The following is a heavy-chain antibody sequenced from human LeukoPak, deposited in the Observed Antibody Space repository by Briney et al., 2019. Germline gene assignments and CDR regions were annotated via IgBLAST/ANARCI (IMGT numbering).Heavy chain of an antibody. V-gene: IGHV3-23*01. J-gene: IGHJ4*02. CDR3: AKDYSYGFDY. D-gene: IGHD5-18*01. CDR2: ISGSGGST. Sequence: WIRQPPGKGLEWVSAISGSGGSTYYADSVKGRFTISRDNSKNTLCLQMNSLRAEDTAVYYCAKDYSYGFDYWGQGTLVTVSS.